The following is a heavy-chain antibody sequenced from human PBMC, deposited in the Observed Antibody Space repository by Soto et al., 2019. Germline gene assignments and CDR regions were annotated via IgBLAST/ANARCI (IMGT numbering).Heavy chain of an antibody. J-gene: IGHJ3*01. Sequence: VQLLESGGDLVQPGGSLRLSCVASGFILNNYAMSWVRQAPGKGLEWVSTIGGTEGDSDGVPWYEDSVKGRFTISRDSSGNTLFVHMDNLRAEDSGLYYCLKRGRIWGAFDFWGQGTTVVVSS. D-gene: IGHD3-16*01. CDR1: GFILNNYA. CDR3: LKRGRIWGAFDF. CDR2: IGGTEGDSDGVP. V-gene: IGHV3-23*01.